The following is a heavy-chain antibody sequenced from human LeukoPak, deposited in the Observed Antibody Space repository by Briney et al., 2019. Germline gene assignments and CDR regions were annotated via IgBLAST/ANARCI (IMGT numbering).Heavy chain of an antibody. V-gene: IGHV4-30-4*08. CDR2: IYYSGST. D-gene: IGHD3-10*01. CDR3: ARDWVRGVITPKDAFDI. Sequence: SQTLSLTCTVSGGSISSGDYYWSWIRQPPGKGLEWIGYIYYSGSTYYNPSLKSRVTISVDTSKNQFSLKLSSVTAADTAVYYCARDWVRGVITPKDAFDIWGQGTMVTVSS. J-gene: IGHJ3*02. CDR1: GGSISSGDYY.